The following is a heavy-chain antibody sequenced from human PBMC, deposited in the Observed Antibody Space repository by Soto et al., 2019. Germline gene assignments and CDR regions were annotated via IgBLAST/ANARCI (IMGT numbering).Heavy chain of an antibody. CDR2: ISAYNGNT. CDR1: GYTFTSYG. Sequence: QVQLVQSGAEVKKPGASVKVSCKASGYTFTSYGISWVRQAPGQGLEWMGWISAYNGNTNYAQKIQGRVTMTTDTSTSTAYMELRSLRSDDTAVYYCARDGEGNIVATIPYYYYGMDVWGQGPTVTVSS. D-gene: IGHD5-12*01. J-gene: IGHJ6*02. CDR3: ARDGEGNIVATIPYYYYGMDV. V-gene: IGHV1-18*01.